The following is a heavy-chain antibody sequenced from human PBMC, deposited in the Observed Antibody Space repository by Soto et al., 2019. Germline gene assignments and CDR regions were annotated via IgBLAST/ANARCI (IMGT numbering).Heavy chain of an antibody. V-gene: IGHV3-74*01. J-gene: IGHJ4*02. CDR3: ARGYSSGPDY. D-gene: IGHD6-19*01. CDR1: GFTFSDHW. Sequence: GGSLRLSCAASGFTFSDHWMHWVRQVPGKGLVWVARINSDGSTTTYADSVKGRFTISRANARNTLYLQMDSLRVGDTALYYCARGYSSGPDYWGQGTLVTVSS. CDR2: INSDGSTT.